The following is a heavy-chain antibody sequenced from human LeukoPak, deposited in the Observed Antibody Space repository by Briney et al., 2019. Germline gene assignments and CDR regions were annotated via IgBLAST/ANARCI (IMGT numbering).Heavy chain of an antibody. Sequence: PGGSLRLSCAASGFTLSSYAMSWVRQAPGKGLEWVSAISGSGGSTYYADSVKGRFTISRDNSKNTLYLQMNSLRAEDTAVYYCAKVGYSSSWYYFDYWAREPWSPSPQ. V-gene: IGHV3-23*01. CDR1: GFTLSSYA. D-gene: IGHD6-13*01. CDR2: ISGSGGST. CDR3: AKVGYSSSWYYFDY. J-gene: IGHJ4*02.